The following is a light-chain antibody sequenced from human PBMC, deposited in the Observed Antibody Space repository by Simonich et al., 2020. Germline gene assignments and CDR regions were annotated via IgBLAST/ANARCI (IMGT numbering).Light chain of an antibody. V-gene: IGLV2-14*01. Sequence: QSALTQPASVSGSPGQSITISCTGTSSNVCGYNYVSWYQQHPGKAPKHMIYDVSKRPSGVSNRFSGSKSGNTASLTISGLQAEDEADYYCSSYTSSSTWVFGGGTKLTVL. CDR2: DVS. J-gene: IGLJ3*02. CDR3: SSYTSSSTWV. CDR1: SSNVCGYNY.